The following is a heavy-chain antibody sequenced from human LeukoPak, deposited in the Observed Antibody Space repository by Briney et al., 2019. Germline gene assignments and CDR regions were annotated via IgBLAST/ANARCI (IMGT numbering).Heavy chain of an antibody. CDR3: ARDTKYQLLS. D-gene: IGHD2-2*01. CDR1: GFTFSSYG. Sequence: PGGSLRLSCAASGFTFSSYGMHWVRQAPGKGLEWVAFIRYDGSNKYYADSVKGRFTISRDNSKNSLYLQMNSLRAEDTAVYYCARDTKYQLLSWGQGTLVTVSS. J-gene: IGHJ4*02. V-gene: IGHV3-30*02. CDR2: IRYDGSNK.